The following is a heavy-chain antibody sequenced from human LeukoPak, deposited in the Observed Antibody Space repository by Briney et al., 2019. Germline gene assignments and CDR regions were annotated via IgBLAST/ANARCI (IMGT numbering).Heavy chain of an antibody. CDR3: TRDRYFDGSGYPYFDH. CDR2: ILYDGSNQ. V-gene: IGHV3-33*01. J-gene: IGHJ4*02. D-gene: IGHD3-22*01. Sequence: GGSLRLSCVASGFSFSSYGMLWARQAPGKGLEWVASILYDGSNQYYVDSVKGRFTISRDDSKNTLYLQMTSLRAEDTAVYYCTRDRYFDGSGYPYFDHWGQGTLVSVSS. CDR1: GFSFSSYG.